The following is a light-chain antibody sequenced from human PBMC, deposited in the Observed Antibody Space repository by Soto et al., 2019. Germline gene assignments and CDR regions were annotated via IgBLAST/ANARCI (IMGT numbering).Light chain of an antibody. CDR3: QAWDSSTVL. Sequence: SYELTQPPSVSVSPGRTASITCSGDNLGKKYVSWYQQKPGQAPVVAIYQDNKRPSGIPERISGSNSGNTATLTIGATQAVDEADYYCQAWDSSTVLFGGGTKLTVL. CDR1: NLGKKY. CDR2: QDN. J-gene: IGLJ2*01. V-gene: IGLV3-1*01.